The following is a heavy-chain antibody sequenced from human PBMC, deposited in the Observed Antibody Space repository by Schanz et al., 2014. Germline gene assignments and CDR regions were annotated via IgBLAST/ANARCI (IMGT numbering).Heavy chain of an antibody. V-gene: IGHV1-18*01. CDR2: ISVYKHNK. CDR3: ARDAADFYDILTEEDY. J-gene: IGHJ4*02. CDR1: GYIFINSG. D-gene: IGHD3-9*01. Sequence: QIQLVQSGPEVKKPGATVKVSCKASGYIFINSGISWVRQAPGQGLEWMGWISVYKHNKEYDQKFQGRVTMTTDTSTSTAYMELRSLRSDDTAVYYGARDAADFYDILTEEDYWGQGTLXTVSS.